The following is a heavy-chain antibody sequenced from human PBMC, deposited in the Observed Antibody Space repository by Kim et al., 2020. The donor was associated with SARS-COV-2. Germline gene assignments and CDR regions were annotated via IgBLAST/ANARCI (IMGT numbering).Heavy chain of an antibody. D-gene: IGHD1-26*01. V-gene: IGHV4-39*01. Sequence: SETLSLTCTVSGGSISSSSYYWGWIRQPPGKGLEWIGSIYYSGSTYYNPSLKSRVTISVDTSKNQFSLKLSSVTAADTAVYYCARQRVGAFDYWGQGTLVTVSS. CDR1: GGSISSSSYY. CDR2: IYYSGST. CDR3: ARQRVGAFDY. J-gene: IGHJ4*02.